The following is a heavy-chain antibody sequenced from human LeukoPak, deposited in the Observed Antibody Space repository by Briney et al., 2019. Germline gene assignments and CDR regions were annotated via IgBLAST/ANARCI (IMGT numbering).Heavy chain of an antibody. CDR3: AQETYYYDSSGYPSVGFDP. J-gene: IGHJ5*02. CDR2: ISGSGGST. CDR1: GFTFSSYG. V-gene: IGHV3-23*01. D-gene: IGHD3-22*01. Sequence: GGSLRLSCAASGFTFSSYGMSWVRQAPGKGLEWVSAISGSGGSTYYADSVKGRFTISRDNSKNTLYLQMNSLRAEDMAVYYCAQETYYYDSSGYPSVGFDPWGQGTLVTVSS.